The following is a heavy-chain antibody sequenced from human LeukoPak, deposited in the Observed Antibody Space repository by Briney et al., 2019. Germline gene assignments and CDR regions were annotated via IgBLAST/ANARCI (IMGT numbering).Heavy chain of an antibody. J-gene: IGHJ4*02. CDR2: IYHSGST. CDR1: GYSNSSGYY. D-gene: IGHD6-19*01. CDR3: ARVSIAVAGIDY. Sequence: SETLSLTCTVSGYSNSSGYYWGWIRQPPGKGLEWIGSIYHSGSTYYNPSLKSRVTISVDTSKNQFSLKLSSVTAADTAVYYCARVSIAVAGIDYWGQGTLVTVSS. V-gene: IGHV4-38-2*02.